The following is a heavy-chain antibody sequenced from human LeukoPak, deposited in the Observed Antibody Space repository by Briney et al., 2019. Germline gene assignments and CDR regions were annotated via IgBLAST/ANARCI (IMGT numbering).Heavy chain of an antibody. J-gene: IGHJ1*01. CDR3: ATSWDYYDSSGYYRF. CDR2: INHSGST. Sequence: SETLSLTCAVYGGSFSGYYWSWIRQPPGKGLEWIGEINHSGSTNYNPSLKSRVTISVDTSKNQFSLKLSSVTAADTAVYYCATSWDYYDSSGYYRFWGQGTLVTVSS. CDR1: GGSFSGYY. D-gene: IGHD3-22*01. V-gene: IGHV4-34*01.